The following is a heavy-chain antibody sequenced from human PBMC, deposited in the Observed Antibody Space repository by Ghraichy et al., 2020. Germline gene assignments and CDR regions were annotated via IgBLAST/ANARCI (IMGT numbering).Heavy chain of an antibody. D-gene: IGHD1-26*01. Sequence: SETLSLTCSVSGGSTSGYYWSWIRQPPGKGLEWIGFVYSSGTTNYNPSLKSRVTILLDTSKNQFSLKLSSVTAADTAVYYCVGHRIIVAATGAFDYWGQGTLVTVSS. V-gene: IGHV4-59*08. J-gene: IGHJ4*02. CDR1: GGSTSGYY. CDR3: VGHRIIVAATGAFDY. CDR2: VYSSGTT.